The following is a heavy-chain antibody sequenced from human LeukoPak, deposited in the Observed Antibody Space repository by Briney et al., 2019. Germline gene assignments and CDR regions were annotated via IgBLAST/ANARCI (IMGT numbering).Heavy chain of an antibody. CDR3: AGTWSFDY. Sequence: GGSLRLSCAVSGFTFSNDWMHWVRQAPGKGLLWVSRISGDGTTTNYADSVKGRFTISRDNAQNMLYLQMDSLRAEDTAVYYCAGTWSFDYWGQGTLVTVSS. V-gene: IGHV3-74*01. J-gene: IGHJ4*02. CDR1: GFTFSNDW. D-gene: IGHD2-15*01. CDR2: ISGDGTTT.